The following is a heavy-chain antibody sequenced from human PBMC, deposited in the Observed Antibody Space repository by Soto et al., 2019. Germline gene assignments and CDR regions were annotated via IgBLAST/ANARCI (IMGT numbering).Heavy chain of an antibody. D-gene: IGHD6-13*01. CDR1: GGSISSGGYY. J-gene: IGHJ4*02. V-gene: IGHV4-31*03. Sequence: QVQLQESGPGLVKPSQTLSLTCTVSGGSISSGGYYWSWIRQHPGKGLEWIGYIYYSGSTYYNPSLTRRVTISVDTSKNQFPQKLSSVTAADTAVYYCAGHVSIAAAESYYVYYWGQGTLVTVSS. CDR2: IYYSGST. CDR3: AGHVSIAAAESYYVYY.